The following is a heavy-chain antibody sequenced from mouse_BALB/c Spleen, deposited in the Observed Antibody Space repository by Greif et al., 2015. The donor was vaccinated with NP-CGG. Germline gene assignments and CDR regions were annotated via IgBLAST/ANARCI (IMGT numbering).Heavy chain of an antibody. V-gene: IGHV14-4*02. Sequence: VQLQQSGAELVRSGASVKLSCTASGFNIKDYYMHWVKQRPEQGLEWIGWIDPENGDTEYAPKFQGKATMTADTSSNTASHHVSSLTSEDSAVYYCNALGNYDRGTDFFDYWRQCTTLTVSS. CDR3: NALGNYDRGTDFFDY. CDR2: IDPENGDT. J-gene: IGHJ2*01. D-gene: IGHD2-1*01. CDR1: GFNIKDYY.